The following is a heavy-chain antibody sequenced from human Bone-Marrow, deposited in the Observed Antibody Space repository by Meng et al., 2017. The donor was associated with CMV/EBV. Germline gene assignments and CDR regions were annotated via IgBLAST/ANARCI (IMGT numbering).Heavy chain of an antibody. Sequence: GESLKISCAASGFTFSSYWMSWVRQAPGKGLEWVANIKQDGSEKYYVDSVKGRFTISRDNSKNTLYLQMNSLRAEDTAMYYCARRLVGPWGQGTLVTVSS. CDR3: ARRLVGP. CDR1: GFTFSSYW. V-gene: IGHV3-7*03. J-gene: IGHJ5*02. CDR2: IKQDGSEK. D-gene: IGHD2-2*01.